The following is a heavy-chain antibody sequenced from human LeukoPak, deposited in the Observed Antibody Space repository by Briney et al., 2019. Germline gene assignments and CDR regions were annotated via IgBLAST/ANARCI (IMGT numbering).Heavy chain of an antibody. Sequence: PGGSLRLSCAASGFTFTSYSMNWVRQAPGKGLEWVSSISSSSYIYYADSVKGRFTISRDNAKNSLYLQMNSLRAEDTAVYYCARDRRLVRGVDYWGQGTLVTVSS. V-gene: IGHV3-21*01. CDR3: ARDRRLVRGVDY. D-gene: IGHD6-19*01. CDR2: ISSSSYI. J-gene: IGHJ4*02. CDR1: GFTFTSYS.